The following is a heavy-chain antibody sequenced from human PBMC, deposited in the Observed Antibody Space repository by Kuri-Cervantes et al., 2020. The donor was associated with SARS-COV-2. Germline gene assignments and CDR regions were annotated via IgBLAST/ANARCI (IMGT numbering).Heavy chain of an antibody. CDR3: ARDRNLAPADNWFDP. D-gene: IGHD2-2*01. CDR1: GFTFSSYW. Sequence: ETLSLTCAASGFTFSSYWMHWVRQAPGKGLVWVSRINSDGSSTSYADSVKGRFIISRDNAKNTLYLQMNSLRAEDTAVYYCARDRNLAPADNWFDPWGQGTLVTVSS. CDR2: INSDGSST. V-gene: IGHV3-74*01. J-gene: IGHJ5*02.